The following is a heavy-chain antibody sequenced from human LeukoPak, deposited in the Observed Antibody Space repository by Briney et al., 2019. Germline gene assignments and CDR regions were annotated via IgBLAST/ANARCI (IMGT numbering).Heavy chain of an antibody. CDR1: GDSISSYY. CDR2: IFYSGTT. V-gene: IGHV4-59*08. J-gene: IGHJ4*02. CDR3: ARHRRIAVAGFDY. D-gene: IGHD6-19*01. Sequence: SETLSLTCTVSGDSISSYYWSWIRQPPGKGLEWIGYIFYSGTTNYNPSLKSRVTISVDTSKNQFSLKLISVTAADTAVYYCARHRRIAVAGFDYWGQGTLVTVSS.